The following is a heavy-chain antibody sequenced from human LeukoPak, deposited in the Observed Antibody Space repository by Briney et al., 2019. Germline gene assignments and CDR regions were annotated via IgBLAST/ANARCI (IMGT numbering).Heavy chain of an antibody. V-gene: IGHV4-59*01. CDR3: ASLGQTHYLDY. CDR1: GGSISSYY. Sequence: SETLSLTCTVSGGSISSYYWSWIRQPPVKGLEWIGYIYYSGSTNYNPSLKSRVTISVDTSKNQFSLKLSSVTAADTAVYYCASLGQTHYLDYWGQGTLVTVSS. CDR2: IYYSGST. J-gene: IGHJ4*02.